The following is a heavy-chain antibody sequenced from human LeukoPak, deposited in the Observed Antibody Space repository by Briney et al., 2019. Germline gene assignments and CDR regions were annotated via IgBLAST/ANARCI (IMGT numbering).Heavy chain of an antibody. D-gene: IGHD5-24*01. CDR1: GYTFTSYD. CDR3: ARVKPWDGYNPYYFDY. V-gene: IGHV1-8*03. J-gene: IGHJ4*02. Sequence: GASVKLSCKASGYTFTSYDINWVRQATGQGLEWMGWMNTNSGNTGYGQKFQGRVTITRNTSISTAYMELSSLRAEDTAVYYCARVKPWDGYNPYYFDYWGQGTLVTVSS. CDR2: MNTNSGNT.